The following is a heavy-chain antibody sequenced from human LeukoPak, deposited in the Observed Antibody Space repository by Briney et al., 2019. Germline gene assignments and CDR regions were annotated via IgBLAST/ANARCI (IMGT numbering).Heavy chain of an antibody. CDR3: ARVGDSSGYNWFDP. V-gene: IGHV3-66*02. CDR1: GFTFSSYS. Sequence: GGSVRLYCAASGFTFSSYSMKWVRQAPGKGLVWVSVVYSGGSTYYADSVKGRFTITRDNSKNTLYLQMDSLRAEDTAVYYCARVGDSSGYNWFDPWGQGTLVTVSS. J-gene: IGHJ5*02. CDR2: VYSGGST. D-gene: IGHD3-22*01.